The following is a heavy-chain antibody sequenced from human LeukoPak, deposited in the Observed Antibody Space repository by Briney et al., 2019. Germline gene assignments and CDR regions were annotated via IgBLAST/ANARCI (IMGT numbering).Heavy chain of an antibody. CDR1: GFTFSGYA. CDR2: INFSGSGT. Sequence: GGSLRLSCEDSGFTFSGYAMSWVRQAPGRGLEWVSAINFSGSGTYYADSVKGRFTISRDNAKNSLYLQMNSLRAEDTAVYYCARVEGNYYGMDVWGQGTTVTVSS. D-gene: IGHD1-1*01. V-gene: IGHV3-23*01. J-gene: IGHJ6*02. CDR3: ARVEGNYYGMDV.